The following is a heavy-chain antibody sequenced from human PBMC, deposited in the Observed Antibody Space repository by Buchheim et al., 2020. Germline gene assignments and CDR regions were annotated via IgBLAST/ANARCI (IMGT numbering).Heavy chain of an antibody. CDR2: ISGSGGST. CDR1: GFTFSSYA. D-gene: IGHD3-22*01. J-gene: IGHJ6*02. CDR3: AKGLLEGYYDSSGYLYYYYYGMDV. V-gene: IGHV3-23*01. Sequence: EVQLLESGGGLVQPGGSLRLSCAASGFTFSSYAMSWVRQAPGKGLEWVSAISGSGGSTYYADSVKGRFTISRENSKNTLYLQMNSLRAEDTAVYYCAKGLLEGYYDSSGYLYYYYYGMDVWGQGTT.